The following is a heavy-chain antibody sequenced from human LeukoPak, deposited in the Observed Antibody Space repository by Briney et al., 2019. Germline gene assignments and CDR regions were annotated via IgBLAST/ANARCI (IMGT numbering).Heavy chain of an antibody. Sequence: GGSLRLSCAASGFTFSSYEMNWVRQAPGKGLEWVSYISSSGSTIYYADSVKGRFTISRDNAKNSLYLQMNSLRAEDTAVYYCARDTALSHGSDYWGQGTLVTVSS. CDR1: GFTFSSYE. CDR2: ISSSGSTI. D-gene: IGHD5-18*01. J-gene: IGHJ4*02. CDR3: ARDTALSHGSDY. V-gene: IGHV3-48*03.